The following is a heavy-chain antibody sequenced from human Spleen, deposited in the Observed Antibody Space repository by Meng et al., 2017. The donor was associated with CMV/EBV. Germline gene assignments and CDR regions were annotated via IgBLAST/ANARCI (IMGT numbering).Heavy chain of an antibody. CDR2: IYPRDSDT. CDR3: ATSGIGFHY. CDR1: GYTFTSYW. Sequence: GESLKISCKGSGYTFTSYWIGWVRQIPGKGLEWMGVIYPRDSDTRYSPSFQGQVTISADKSSSTAHLQWSNLKASDTAMYYCATSGIGFHYWGQGTLVTVSS. V-gene: IGHV5-51*01. D-gene: IGHD1-26*01. J-gene: IGHJ4*02.